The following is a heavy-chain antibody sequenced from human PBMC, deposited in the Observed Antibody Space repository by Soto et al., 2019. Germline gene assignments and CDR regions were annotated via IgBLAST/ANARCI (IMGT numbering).Heavy chain of an antibody. Sequence: EESLKISCNGSGYSFTSYWIGWVRQMPWKGLEWMGIIYPGDSDTRYSPSFQGQVTISADKSISTAYLQWSSLKASDTAMYYCARQVAAARFYYYGMDVWGQGTTVTVSS. CDR2: IYPGDSDT. CDR3: ARQVAAARFYYYGMDV. D-gene: IGHD6-13*01. CDR1: GYSFTSYW. V-gene: IGHV5-51*01. J-gene: IGHJ6*02.